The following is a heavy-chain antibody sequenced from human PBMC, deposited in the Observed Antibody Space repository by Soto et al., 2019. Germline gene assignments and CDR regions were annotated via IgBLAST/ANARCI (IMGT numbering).Heavy chain of an antibody. D-gene: IGHD4-17*01. CDR1: GFTFSSYS. Sequence: ESGGGLVQPGGSLRLSCAASGFTFSSYSMNWVRQAPGKGLEWVSYISSSSSTIYYADSVKGRFTISRDNAKNSLYLQMNSLRDEDTAVYYCASPAYGGNLYYYYYGMDVWGQGTTVTVSS. V-gene: IGHV3-48*02. J-gene: IGHJ6*02. CDR2: ISSSSSTI. CDR3: ASPAYGGNLYYYYYGMDV.